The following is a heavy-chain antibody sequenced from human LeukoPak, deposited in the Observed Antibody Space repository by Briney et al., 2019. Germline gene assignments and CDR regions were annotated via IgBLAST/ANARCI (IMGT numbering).Heavy chain of an antibody. J-gene: IGHJ4*02. D-gene: IGHD5-18*01. V-gene: IGHV1-69*13. Sequence: SVKVSWKASGGTFSSYAISWVRQAPGQGLEWMGGIIPIFGTANYAQKFQGRVTITADESTSTAYMELSSLRSEDTAVYYCASGYSYGAFDYWGQGTLVTVSS. CDR1: GGTFSSYA. CDR3: ASGYSYGAFDY. CDR2: IIPIFGTA.